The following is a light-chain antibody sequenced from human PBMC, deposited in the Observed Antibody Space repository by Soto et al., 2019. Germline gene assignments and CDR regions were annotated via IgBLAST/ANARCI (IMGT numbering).Light chain of an antibody. CDR2: EVR. V-gene: IGLV2-14*01. J-gene: IGLJ3*02. CDR1: SSDIGGYNY. Sequence: QSVLTQPACVSGSAGQSSTISCTGTSSDIGGYNYVSWYQQHPGKAPKLLIYEVRNRPSGVSDRFSGSKSGNTASLTISGLQTEDEADYYCSSYTTSTSLVFGGGTKVTVL. CDR3: SSYTTSTSLV.